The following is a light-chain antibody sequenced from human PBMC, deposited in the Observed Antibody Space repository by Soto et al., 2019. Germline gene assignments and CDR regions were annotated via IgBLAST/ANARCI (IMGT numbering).Light chain of an antibody. J-gene: IGLJ3*02. CDR3: AAWDDSLWV. CDR2: RNN. V-gene: IGLV1-47*01. Sequence: QSVLTQPPSASGTPGQRVTISCSGSSSNIGSNYVYLYQQLPGTAPKLLSYRNNQRPSGVPDRFSGSKSGNSAALAMSGLGSEDEADYYCAAWDDSLWVFGEGTKLTVL. CDR1: SSNIGSNY.